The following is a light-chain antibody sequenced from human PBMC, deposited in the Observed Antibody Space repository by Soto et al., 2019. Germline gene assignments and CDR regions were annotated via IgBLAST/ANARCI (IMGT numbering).Light chain of an antibody. Sequence: NFMLTQPHSVSESPGKTVTISCTRSSGSIASNYVQWYQQRPGSGPATTIYGDTLRPSGVPDRFSGSIDISSNSASLTISGLKTEDEADYYCQSYGVFGGRTKLTVL. CDR2: GDT. CDR1: SGSIASNY. J-gene: IGLJ3*02. CDR3: QSYGV. V-gene: IGLV6-57*04.